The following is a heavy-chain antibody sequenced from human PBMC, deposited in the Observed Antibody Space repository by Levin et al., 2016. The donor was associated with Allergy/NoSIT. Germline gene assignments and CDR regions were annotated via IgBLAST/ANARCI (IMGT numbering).Heavy chain of an antibody. Sequence: SETLSLTCTVSGGSISSYYWSWIRQPPGKGLEWIGYIYYSGSTNYNPSLKSRVTISVDTSKNQFSLKLSSVTAADTAVYYCAGYSGYSSSWQIYYYYGMDVWGQGTTVTVSS. CDR3: AGYSGYSSSWQIYYYYGMDV. D-gene: IGHD6-13*01. CDR2: IYYSGST. J-gene: IGHJ6*02. V-gene: IGHV4-59*01. CDR1: GGSISSYY.